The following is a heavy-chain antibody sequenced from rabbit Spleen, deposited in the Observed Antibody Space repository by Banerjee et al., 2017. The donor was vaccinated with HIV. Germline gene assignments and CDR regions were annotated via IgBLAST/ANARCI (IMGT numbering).Heavy chain of an antibody. D-gene: IGHD8-1*01. CDR3: ARDTGSSFSSYGMDL. J-gene: IGHJ6*01. V-gene: IGHV1S40*01. CDR2: IYAGDAIT. Sequence: QSLEESGGDLVKPGASLTLTCTASGVSFSSDYYMCWVRQAPGKGLEWIACIYAGDAITYYASWVNGRFTISKAASPTVTLQMTSLTAADTATYFCARDTGSSFSSYGMDLWGPGTLVTVS. CDR1: GVSFSSDYY.